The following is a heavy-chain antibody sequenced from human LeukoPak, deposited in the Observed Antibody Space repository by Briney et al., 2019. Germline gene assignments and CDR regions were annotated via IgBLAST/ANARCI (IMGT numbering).Heavy chain of an antibody. V-gene: IGHV1-18*01. D-gene: IGHD5-18*01. J-gene: IGHJ6*03. CDR2: ISAYNGNT. CDR3: ASGLSSLFSFGAALDYYMDV. CDR1: GYTFTSYG. Sequence: EASVKVSCKASGYTFTSYGISWVRQAPGQGLEWMGWISAYNGNTNYAQKFQGRVIMTRDTSISTAYMELSSLRSDDTAMYYCASGLSSLFSFGAALDYYMDVWGKGTPVTVSS.